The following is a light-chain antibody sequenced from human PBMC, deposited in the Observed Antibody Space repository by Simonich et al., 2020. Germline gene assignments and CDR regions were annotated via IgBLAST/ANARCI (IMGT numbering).Light chain of an antibody. V-gene: IGLV6-57*03. CDR3: QSYDSSRV. Sequence: NFMLTQPHSVSESPGKTVTISCTRSSGSIASNYVQWYQQRPGSAPPTVIYEDNQRPAGGPDRFSGSIDSSSNSASLTISGLKTEDEADYYCQSYDSSRVFGGGTKLTVL. CDR2: EDN. J-gene: IGLJ3*02. CDR1: SGSIASNY.